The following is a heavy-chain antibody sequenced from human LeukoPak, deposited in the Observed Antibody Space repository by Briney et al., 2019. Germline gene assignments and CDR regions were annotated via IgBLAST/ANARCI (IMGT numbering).Heavy chain of an antibody. CDR3: AKIHSSGEGVGY. CDR1: GFTFSSYG. J-gene: IGHJ4*02. CDR2: ISYDGSNK. V-gene: IGHV3-30*18. Sequence: PGGSLRLSCAASGFTFSSYGMHWVRQAPGKGLEWVAVISYDGSNKYYADSVKGRFTISRDNSKNTLYLQMNSLRAEDTAVYYCAKIHSSGEGVGYWGQGTLVTVSS. D-gene: IGHD3-22*01.